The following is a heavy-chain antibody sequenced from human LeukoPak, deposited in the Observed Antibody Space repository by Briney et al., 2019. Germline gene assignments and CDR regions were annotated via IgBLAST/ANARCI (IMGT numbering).Heavy chain of an antibody. CDR3: TKVRPPPGSGWYGGEDY. D-gene: IGHD6-19*01. J-gene: IGHJ4*02. Sequence: GGSLRLSCAASRFTFNTYVMSWVRQTPGKGLQWVSSIKSGGGTDYADSVKGRFTISRDNSKNTLYLQMNSLRAEDTSIYYCTKVRPPPGSGWYGGEDYWGQGTLVTVSS. CDR1: RFTFNTYV. V-gene: IGHV3-23*01. CDR2: IKSGGGT.